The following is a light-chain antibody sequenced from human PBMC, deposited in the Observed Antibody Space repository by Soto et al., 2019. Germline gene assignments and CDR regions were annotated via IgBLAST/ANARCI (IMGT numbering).Light chain of an antibody. V-gene: IGLV2-14*01. Sequence: QSALTKPASGSGSPGQSITISCTGTSRDVDGYNYVSWYQQHPGKAPKHMIYDVSDRPLGVSNRFSGAKSRNTASLTISGVQADDDADYCCSSYTRSSTLVFGTGTKVAVL. CDR2: DVS. J-gene: IGLJ1*01. CDR3: SSYTRSSTLV. CDR1: SRDVDGYNY.